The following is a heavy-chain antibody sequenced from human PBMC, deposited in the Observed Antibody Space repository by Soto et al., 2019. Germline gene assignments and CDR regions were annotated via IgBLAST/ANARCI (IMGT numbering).Heavy chain of an antibody. CDR1: GFTFGDYA. D-gene: IGHD5-12*01. J-gene: IGHJ4*02. Sequence: QRGGSLRLSCAGSGFTFGDYAVSWVRQAPGKGLEWVGFIKSQSYGGTSDYAASVNGRFTISRDDSKSVAFLQMNSLKTEDTGIYYCTIQGVSTIEAFYYWGQGTLVTGSA. CDR2: IKSQSYGGTS. V-gene: IGHV3-49*04. CDR3: TIQGVSTIEAFYY.